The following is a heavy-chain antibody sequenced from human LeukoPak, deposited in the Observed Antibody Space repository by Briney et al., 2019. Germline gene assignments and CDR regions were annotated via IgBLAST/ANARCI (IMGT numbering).Heavy chain of an antibody. Sequence: ASVKVSCKASGYTFTSYGISWVRQAPGQGLEWMGWISAYNGNTNYAQKLQGRVTMTTGTSTSTAYMELRSLRSDDTAVYYCARGPGYCSSTSCYSFDYWGQGTLVTVSS. CDR3: ARGPGYCSSTSCYSFDY. J-gene: IGHJ4*02. CDR1: GYTFTSYG. D-gene: IGHD2-2*01. V-gene: IGHV1-18*01. CDR2: ISAYNGNT.